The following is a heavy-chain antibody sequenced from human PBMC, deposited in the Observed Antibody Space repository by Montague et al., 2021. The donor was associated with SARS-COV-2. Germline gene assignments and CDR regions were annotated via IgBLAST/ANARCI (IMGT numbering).Heavy chain of an antibody. J-gene: IGHJ4*02. D-gene: IGHD3-3*01. V-gene: IGHV4-59*10. Sequence: SETLSLTCAVYSGSLSGYYWSWIRQAPGKGLEWIGRIYTSGSTNYNPSLKSRVTISVDTSTNQFSLKLSSVTAADTAVYYCARADFWSGYLYFDYWGQGTLVTVSS. CDR3: ARADFWSGYLYFDY. CDR2: IYTSGST. CDR1: SGSLSGYY.